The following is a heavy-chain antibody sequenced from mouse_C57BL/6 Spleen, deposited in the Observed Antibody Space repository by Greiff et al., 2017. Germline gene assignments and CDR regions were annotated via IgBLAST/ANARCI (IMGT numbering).Heavy chain of an antibody. CDR2: IYPGSGST. Sequence: VQLQQPGAELVKPGASVKMSCKASGYTFTSYWITWVKQRPGQGLEWIGDIYPGSGSTNYNEKFKSKATLTVDTSSSTAYMQLSSLTSEDAAVYYCARRGWDSWYFDVWGTGTTVTVSS. CDR3: ARRGWDSWYFDV. V-gene: IGHV1-55*01. J-gene: IGHJ1*03. D-gene: IGHD3-3*01. CDR1: GYTFTSYW.